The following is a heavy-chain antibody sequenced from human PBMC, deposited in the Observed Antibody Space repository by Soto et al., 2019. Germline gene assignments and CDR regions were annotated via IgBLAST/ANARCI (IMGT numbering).Heavy chain of an antibody. CDR1: GYTFTTFG. CDR2: ISANNGNT. D-gene: IGHD3-9*01. CDR3: ERYAPFDISAITPMEF. J-gene: IGHJ4*02. Sequence: SSVKVSCKASGYTFTTFGISWVRQAPGQGLEWVGWISANNGNTKYSQKFQGRVSLTTETSASTAYMELRSLRSDDTAVYYCERYAPFDISAITPMEFWGQGILVSVSS. V-gene: IGHV1-18*01.